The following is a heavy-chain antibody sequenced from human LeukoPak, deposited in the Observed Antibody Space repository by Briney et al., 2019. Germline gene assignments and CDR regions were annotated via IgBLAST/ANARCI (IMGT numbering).Heavy chain of an antibody. J-gene: IGHJ1*01. CDR3: ARAAVTTSRYCQH. D-gene: IGHD4-17*01. V-gene: IGHV4-59*01. CDR1: GGSTSNYY. Sequence: PSETLSHTCTVSGGSTSNYYWSWIRQPPGKGLEWIGYTYNSGHTNYNPSLKSRVTISEDTSKNQLSLKLSSVTAADTAVYYCARAAVTTSRYCQHWGQGTLVTVSS. CDR2: TYNSGHT.